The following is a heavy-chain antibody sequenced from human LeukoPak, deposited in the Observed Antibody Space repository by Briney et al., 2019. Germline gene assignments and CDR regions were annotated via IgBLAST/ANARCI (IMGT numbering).Heavy chain of an antibody. D-gene: IGHD3-22*01. CDR1: GFTSSSYW. Sequence: GGSLRLSCVASGFTSSSYWMHWVRQAPGKGLVWVSRINSDGSSTTYADSVKGRFTISRDNAKNTLYLQMNSLRAEDTAVYYCARDPDLSGYSFFDYWGQGTLATVSS. CDR3: ARDPDLSGYSFFDY. V-gene: IGHV3-74*01. J-gene: IGHJ4*02. CDR2: INSDGSST.